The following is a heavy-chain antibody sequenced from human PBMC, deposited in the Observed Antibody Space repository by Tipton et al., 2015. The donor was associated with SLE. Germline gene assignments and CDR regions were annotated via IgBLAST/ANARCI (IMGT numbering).Heavy chain of an antibody. CDR2: IYYSGST. CDR1: GGSISSSY. Sequence: GLVKPSETLSPTCTVSGGSISSSYWSWIRQPPGKGLEWIGYIYYSGSTNYNPSLKSRVTISVDTSKNQFSLKLNSVTAADTAVYYCARVVAAGGYHYYGMDVWGQGTTVTVSS. CDR3: ARVVAAGGYHYYGMDV. V-gene: IGHV4-59*13. J-gene: IGHJ6*02. D-gene: IGHD2-2*01.